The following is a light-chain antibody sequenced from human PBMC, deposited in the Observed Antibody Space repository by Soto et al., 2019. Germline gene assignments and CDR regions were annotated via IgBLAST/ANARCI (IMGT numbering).Light chain of an antibody. J-gene: IGKJ1*01. V-gene: IGKV3-20*01. CDR3: QQSGGSRT. Sequence: EIVLTQSPGTLSVSPGERATLSCRASHSVGANYLAWYQQKPGQAPRLLIHGASNRATGIPDRFSGSGSGTHFTLTINRLEPEDFAVYYCQQSGGSRTFGQGTKVEIK. CDR2: GAS. CDR1: HSVGANY.